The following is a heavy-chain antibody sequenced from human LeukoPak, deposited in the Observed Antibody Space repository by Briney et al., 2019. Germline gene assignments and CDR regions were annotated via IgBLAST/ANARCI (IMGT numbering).Heavy chain of an antibody. J-gene: IGHJ6*03. CDR3: AREDSDSYYYYMDI. V-gene: IGHV4-61*02. D-gene: IGHD2-15*01. CDR2: VHSSRST. CDR1: GGFISGGSYY. Sequence: PSQTLSLTCTVSGGFISGGSYYWSWIRQPAGKGLEWVGRVHSSRSTNHNSSLESRVTISVDTSKNQFSLKLSSVTAADTAVYYCAREDSDSYYYYMDIWGKGTTVTISS.